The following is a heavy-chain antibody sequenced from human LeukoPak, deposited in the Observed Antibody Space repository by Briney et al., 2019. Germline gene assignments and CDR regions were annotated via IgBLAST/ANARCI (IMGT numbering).Heavy chain of an antibody. CDR1: GFTFSSNA. CDR3: AKISYIGSYYMDY. Sequence: GGSLRLSCAASGFTFSSNAMSWVRQAPGKGLEWISAISGSGGSTYYADSVKGRFTISRDNSKDTLYLQMNNLRAEDTAVYYCAKISYIGSYYMDYWGQGTLVTVSS. V-gene: IGHV3-23*01. J-gene: IGHJ4*02. CDR2: ISGSGGST. D-gene: IGHD1-26*01.